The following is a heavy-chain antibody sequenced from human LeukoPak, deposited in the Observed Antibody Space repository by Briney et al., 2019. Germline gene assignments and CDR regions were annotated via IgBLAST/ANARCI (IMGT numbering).Heavy chain of an antibody. J-gene: IGHJ4*02. D-gene: IGHD2-15*01. CDR3: ARDRSGYCSGGSCSSFAY. Sequence: ASVKVSCKASGYTFTSYGISWVRQAPGQGLEWMGWISAYNGNTNYAQKLQGRVTMTTDTSTSTAYMELRSLRSDVTAVYYCARDRSGYCSGGSCSSFAYWGQGTLVTVSS. V-gene: IGHV1-18*01. CDR1: GYTFTSYG. CDR2: ISAYNGNT.